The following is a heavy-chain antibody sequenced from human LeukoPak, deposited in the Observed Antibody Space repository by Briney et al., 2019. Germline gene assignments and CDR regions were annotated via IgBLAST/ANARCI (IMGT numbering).Heavy chain of an antibody. CDR1: GSTFSSHS. J-gene: IGHJ4*02. CDR3: VRASYHYDF. Sequence: PGGSLRLSCAASGSTFSSHSMYWVRQAPGKGLVWVSRISGDGSSTNYADSVKGRFITSRDNAKNTLYLQMDSLRAEDTALYYCVRASYHYDFWGQGTLVTVSS. CDR2: ISGDGSST. V-gene: IGHV3-74*01.